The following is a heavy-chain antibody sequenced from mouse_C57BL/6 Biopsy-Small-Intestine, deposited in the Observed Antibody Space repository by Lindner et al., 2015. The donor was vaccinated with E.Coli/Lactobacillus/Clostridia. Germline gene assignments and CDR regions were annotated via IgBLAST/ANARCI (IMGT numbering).Heavy chain of an antibody. CDR3: ARDYDWYFDV. J-gene: IGHJ1*03. Sequence: VQLQESGPGLVKPSQTVFLTCTVTGISITTGNYRWSWIRQFSGNKLEWIGYIYYSGTITYNPSLTSRTTITRDTPKNQFFLEMNSLTAEDTATYYCARDYDWYFDVWGTGTTVTVSS. D-gene: IGHD2-3*01. V-gene: IGHV3-5*01. CDR1: GISITTGNYR. CDR2: IYYSGTI.